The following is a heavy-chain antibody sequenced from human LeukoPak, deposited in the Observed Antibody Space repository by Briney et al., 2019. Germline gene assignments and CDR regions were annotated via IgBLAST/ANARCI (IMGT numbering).Heavy chain of an antibody. D-gene: IGHD4-11*01. CDR2: IYHSGST. CDR1: GYSISSGYY. Sequence: PSETLSLTCAVPGYSISSGYYWGWIRQPPGKGLEWIGSIYHSGSTYYNPSLKSRVTISVDTSKNQFSLKLSSVTAADTAVYYCARLTMTTVSYFDYWGQGTLVTVSS. J-gene: IGHJ4*02. CDR3: ARLTMTTVSYFDY. V-gene: IGHV4-38-2*01.